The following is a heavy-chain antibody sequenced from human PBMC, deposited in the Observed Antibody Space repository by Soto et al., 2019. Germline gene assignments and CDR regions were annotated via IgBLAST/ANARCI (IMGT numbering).Heavy chain of an antibody. CDR2: IYWDDDK. J-gene: IGHJ5*02. CDR1: GFSLTTSGVG. Sequence: QITLKESGPTLVKPTQNLTLTCTFSGFSLTTSGVGVGWIRQPPGKALECLALIYWDDDKRYSPSLQSRLSITKDTSKNQVVLTMTNMDPVDTATYYCAHIPSYYHYDWFDPWGQGTLVTVSS. V-gene: IGHV2-5*02. D-gene: IGHD3-10*01. CDR3: AHIPSYYHYDWFDP.